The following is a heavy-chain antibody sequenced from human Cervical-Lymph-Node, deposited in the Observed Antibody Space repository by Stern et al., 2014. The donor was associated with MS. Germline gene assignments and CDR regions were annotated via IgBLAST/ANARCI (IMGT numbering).Heavy chain of an antibody. CDR3: ARGSR. J-gene: IGHJ4*02. CDR1: GFPFSNYA. V-gene: IGHV3-64*01. CDR2: ITSEGGNT. Sequence: VQLVESGGGLVQPGGSLRLSCVGSGFPFSNYALHWVRQAPGKGLEYVSAITSEGGNTYYAKFVKGRFTISRDNAKNTLYLQMGRLRGDDMAVYYCARGSRWGQGTLVTVSS.